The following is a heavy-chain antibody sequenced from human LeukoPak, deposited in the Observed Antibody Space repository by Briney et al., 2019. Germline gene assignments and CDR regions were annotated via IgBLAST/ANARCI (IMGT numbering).Heavy chain of an antibody. CDR3: ARERYFWH. V-gene: IGHV3-53*01. CDR1: GFTVSGNF. J-gene: IGHJ1*01. Sequence: PGGSLRPSCAASGFTVSGNFMSWVRQAPGKGLEWVSIIYTGGSTNYADSVKGRFTISRDHSKNTVYLQMNSLREEDTAVYYCARERYFWHWGQGTLVTVSS. CDR2: IYTGGST.